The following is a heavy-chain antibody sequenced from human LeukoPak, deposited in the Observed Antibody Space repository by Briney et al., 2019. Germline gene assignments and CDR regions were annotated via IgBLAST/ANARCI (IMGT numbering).Heavy chain of an antibody. CDR3: ARSYGYGVDAFDI. D-gene: IGHD5-18*01. V-gene: IGHV3-23*01. CDR1: GFTFSTYG. Sequence: GGSLRLSCVASGFTFSTYGMTWVRQAPGKGLEWVSAISGSGVSTYYADSVKGRFIISRDTSKNTLYLQMNSLRAEDTAVYYCARSYGYGVDAFDIWGQGTMVTVSS. CDR2: ISGSGVST. J-gene: IGHJ3*02.